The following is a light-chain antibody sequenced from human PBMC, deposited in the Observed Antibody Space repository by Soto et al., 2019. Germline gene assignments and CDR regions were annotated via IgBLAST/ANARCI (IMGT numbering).Light chain of an antibody. Sequence: EIVLTQSPATLSLSPGERATLSCRASQSVSSYLAWYQQKPGQAPRLLIYDASNRATGIPARFSGSGSVTDFTLTISSLEPEDFAVYYGQQRSNWPPFTFGPGTKVDIK. CDR2: DAS. J-gene: IGKJ3*01. V-gene: IGKV3-11*01. CDR3: QQRSNWPPFT. CDR1: QSVSSY.